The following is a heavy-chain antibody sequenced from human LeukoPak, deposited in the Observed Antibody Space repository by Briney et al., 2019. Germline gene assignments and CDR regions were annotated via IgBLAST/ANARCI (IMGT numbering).Heavy chain of an antibody. J-gene: IGHJ5*02. CDR2: IYTSGST. Sequence: SETLSLTCTVSGGSISSYYWSWIRQPAGKGLEWIGRIYTSGSTNYNPSLKSRVTMSVDTSKNQFSLKLSSVTAADTAVYYYATNSGSHGWFDPWGQGTLVTVSS. CDR3: ATNSGSHGWFDP. D-gene: IGHD1-26*01. CDR1: GGSISSYY. V-gene: IGHV4-4*07.